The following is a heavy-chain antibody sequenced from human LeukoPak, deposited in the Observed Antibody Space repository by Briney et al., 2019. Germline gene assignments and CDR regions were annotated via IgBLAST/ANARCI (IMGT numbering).Heavy chain of an antibody. CDR2: IYYSGST. CDR1: GGSISSSSYY. Sequence: SETLSLTCTVSGGSISSSSYYWGWIRQPPGKGLEWIGSIYYSGSTYYNPSLKSRVTISVDTSKNQFSLKLSSVTAADTAVYYCARDGTTYYYDSSGYKGAYYYYYMDVWGKGTTVTISS. J-gene: IGHJ6*03. CDR3: ARDGTTYYYDSSGYKGAYYYYYMDV. V-gene: IGHV4-39*07. D-gene: IGHD3-22*01.